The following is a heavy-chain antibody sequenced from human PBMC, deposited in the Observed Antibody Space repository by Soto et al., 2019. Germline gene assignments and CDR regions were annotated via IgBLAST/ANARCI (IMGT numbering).Heavy chain of an antibody. CDR2: IRGSGRGT. CDR1: GFTFSNYA. D-gene: IGHD2-15*01. J-gene: IGHJ4*02. V-gene: IGHV3-23*01. Sequence: EVQLLESGGGSVQPGGSLRLSCSASGFTFSNYAMSWVRQAPGKGLEWVASIRGSGRGTNYAYSVKGRFTISRDNSNNTLAVQMSILRAEETAVYYCARDGGNICSGGSCYFQAPDYWGQGTLVTVSP. CDR3: ARDGGNICSGGSCYFQAPDY.